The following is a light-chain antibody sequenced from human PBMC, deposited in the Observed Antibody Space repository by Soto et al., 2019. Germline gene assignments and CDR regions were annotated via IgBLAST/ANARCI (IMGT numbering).Light chain of an antibody. CDR1: QSVLYSSNNKNN. CDR2: WAS. V-gene: IGKV4-1*01. CDR3: QQSYSTPPT. J-gene: IGKJ1*01. Sequence: DIVMTQSPDSLAVSLGERATINCKSSQSVLYSSNNKNNLVWYQQKPGQPPKLLIYWASTRESGVPDRFSGSGSGTDFTLTISSLQAEDVAVYYRQQSYSTPPTFGQGTQVEIK.